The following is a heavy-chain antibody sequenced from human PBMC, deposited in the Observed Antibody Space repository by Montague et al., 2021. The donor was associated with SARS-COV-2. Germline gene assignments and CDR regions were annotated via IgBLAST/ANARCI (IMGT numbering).Heavy chain of an antibody. CDR2: FYTTGST. CDR3: ARSTFYNSGWWDNWYFDL. V-gene: IGHV4-4*07. J-gene: IGHJ2*01. CDR1: GGSISSHY. D-gene: IGHD6-19*01. Sequence: SETLSLTCTVSGGSISSHYWSWIRQPAGKGLEWIGRFYTTGSTNYNPSLKSRVTMSVDTSKNQFSLKLSSVTAADTAVYYCARSTFYNSGWWDNWYFDLWGRGTLVTVSS.